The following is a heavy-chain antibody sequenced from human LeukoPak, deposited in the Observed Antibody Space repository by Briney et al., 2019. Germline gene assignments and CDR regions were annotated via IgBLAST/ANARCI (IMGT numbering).Heavy chain of an antibody. V-gene: IGHV3-7*01. J-gene: IGHJ3*02. CDR1: GFTFSRYS. CDR3: ARHRSGGSQDDAFDI. CDR2: IKQDGSEK. Sequence: PGGSLRLSCVASGFTFSRYSLNWVRQAPGKGLEWVADIKQDGSEKYYVDSVKGRFTISRQNAKKSLFLQMNSLRAEDTAVYYCARHRSGGSQDDAFDIWGQGTLVTVSS. D-gene: IGHD2-15*01.